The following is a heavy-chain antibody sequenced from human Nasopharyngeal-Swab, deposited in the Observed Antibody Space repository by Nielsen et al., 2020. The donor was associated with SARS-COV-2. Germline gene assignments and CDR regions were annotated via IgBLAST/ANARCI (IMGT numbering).Heavy chain of an antibody. D-gene: IGHD6-13*01. V-gene: IGHV1-2*02. J-gene: IGHJ4*02. CDR3: ARGTTSSWASNYFDY. CDR1: GYTFTGYY. Sequence: ASVKVSCKASGYTFTGYYMHWVRQAPGQGLEWMGWINPNSGGTNCAQKFQGRVTMTRDTSISTAYMELSRLRSDDTAVYYCARGTTSSWASNYFDYWGQGTLVTVSS. CDR2: INPNSGGT.